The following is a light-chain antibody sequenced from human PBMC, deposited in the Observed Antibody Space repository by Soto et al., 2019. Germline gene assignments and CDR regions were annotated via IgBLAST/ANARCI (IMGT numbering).Light chain of an antibody. CDR2: EVS. CDR1: SSDVGGYNY. CDR3: SSHSSSSGSTHV. J-gene: IGLJ1*01. Sequence: QSALTQPASVSGSPGQSITISCTGTSSDVGGYNYVSWYQQHPGKAPKVMIYEVSNRPSGVSNRFSGSKSGNTASLTISGLQAEDEADYYCSSHSSSSGSTHVFGTGTKLTVL. V-gene: IGLV2-14*01.